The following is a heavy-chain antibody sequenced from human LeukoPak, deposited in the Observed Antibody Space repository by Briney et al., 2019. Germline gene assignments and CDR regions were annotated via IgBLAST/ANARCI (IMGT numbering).Heavy chain of an antibody. CDR3: ASQGTPIVGYYYGMDV. V-gene: IGHV1-8*01. J-gene: IGHJ6*02. CDR2: MNPNSGNT. D-gene: IGHD2-15*01. CDR1: GYTFTSYD. Sequence: GASVKVSCKASGYTFTSYDINWVRQATGQGLEWMGWMNPNSGNTGYAQKFQGRVTMTRNTSISTAYMELSSLRSEDTAVYYCASQGTPIVGYYYGMDVWGQGTTVTVSS.